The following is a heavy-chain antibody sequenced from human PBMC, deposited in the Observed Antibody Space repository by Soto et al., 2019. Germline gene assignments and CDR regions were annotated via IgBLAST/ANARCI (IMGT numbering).Heavy chain of an antibody. Sequence: PGGSLRLSCAASGVTFSSYAMTWVRQAPGKGLEWVSAISGSGGSTYSADSVKGRFTISRDNSKNTLYLQMNSLRAEDTAVYYCAKAVSSGWYYFDYWGQGALVTVSS. CDR3: AKAVSSGWYYFDY. V-gene: IGHV3-23*01. CDR1: GVTFSSYA. J-gene: IGHJ4*02. CDR2: ISGSGGST. D-gene: IGHD6-19*01.